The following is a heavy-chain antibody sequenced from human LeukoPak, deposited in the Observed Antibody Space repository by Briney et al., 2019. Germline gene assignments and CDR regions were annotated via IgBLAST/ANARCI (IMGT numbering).Heavy chain of an antibody. D-gene: IGHD3-3*01. J-gene: IGHJ3*02. Sequence: PSETLSLTCTVSGGSISSYYWSWIRQPPGKGLEWIGYIYYSGSTNYNPPLKSRVTISVDTSKNQFSLKLSSVTAADTAVYYCARGYDFWSGYYRGDAFDIWGQGTMVTVSS. CDR1: GGSISSYY. CDR3: ARGYDFWSGYYRGDAFDI. CDR2: IYYSGST. V-gene: IGHV4-59*08.